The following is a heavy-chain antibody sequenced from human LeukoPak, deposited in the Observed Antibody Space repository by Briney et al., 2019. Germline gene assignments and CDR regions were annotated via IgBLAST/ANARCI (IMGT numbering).Heavy chain of an antibody. CDR2: ISGSGGST. V-gene: IGHV3-23*01. D-gene: IGHD6-19*01. CDR1: GFTFSSYA. Sequence: PGGSLRLSCAASGFTFSSYAMSWVRQAPGKGLEWVSAISGSGGSTYYADSVKGRFTISRDNSKNTLYLQMDSLRAEDTAVYYCAKVFSGWYGGAFDYWGQGTLVTVSS. CDR3: AKVFSGWYGGAFDY. J-gene: IGHJ4*02.